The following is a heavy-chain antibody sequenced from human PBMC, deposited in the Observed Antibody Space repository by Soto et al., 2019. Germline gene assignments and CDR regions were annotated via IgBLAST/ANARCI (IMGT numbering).Heavy chain of an antibody. CDR2: ISGSGGST. CDR1: GFTFSSYA. CDR3: AKGRGYSGYEFDY. Sequence: EVQVLESGGGLVQPGGSLRLSCAASGFTFSSYAMSWVRQAPGKGLEWVSVISGSGGSTYYADSGKGRFTISRDNSKNTLYLQMNSLRAEDTAVYYCAKGRGYSGYEFDYWGQGTLVTVSS. D-gene: IGHD5-12*01. J-gene: IGHJ4*02. V-gene: IGHV3-23*01.